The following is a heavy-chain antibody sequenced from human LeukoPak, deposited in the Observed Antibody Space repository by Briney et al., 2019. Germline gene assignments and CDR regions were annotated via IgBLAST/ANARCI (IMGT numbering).Heavy chain of an antibody. D-gene: IGHD2-15*01. Sequence: GGSLRLSCAASGFTFSSYAMSWVRQAPGKGLEWVSAICGSGGSTYYADSVKGRFTISKDNSKNTLYLQMNSLRAEDTAVYYCAKDDCSGGSCYLLPGMDVWGQGTTVTVSS. J-gene: IGHJ6*02. CDR1: GFTFSSYA. V-gene: IGHV3-23*01. CDR2: ICGSGGST. CDR3: AKDDCSGGSCYLLPGMDV.